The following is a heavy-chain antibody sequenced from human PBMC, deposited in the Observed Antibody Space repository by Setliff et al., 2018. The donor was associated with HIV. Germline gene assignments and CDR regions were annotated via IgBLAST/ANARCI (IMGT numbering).Heavy chain of an antibody. CDR2: INHNELT. CDR1: GYSISSSNW. V-gene: IGHV4-28*01. CDR3: AFSKQMATMAFDY. J-gene: IGHJ4*02. D-gene: IGHD5-12*01. Sequence: SETLSLTCVVSGYSISSSNWWGWIRQPPGKGLEWIGYINHNELTYYNPSLKNRIIMSVDTSKKQLSLKLSSVTAVDTAVYFCAFSKQMATMAFDYWGQGALVTVSS.